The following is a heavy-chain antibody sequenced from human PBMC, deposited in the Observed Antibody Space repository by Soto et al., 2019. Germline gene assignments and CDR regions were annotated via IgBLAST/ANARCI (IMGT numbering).Heavy chain of an antibody. J-gene: IGHJ4*02. CDR1: GFTFSNYD. CDR2: IGTAGDT. Sequence: PGGSLRLSCAASGFTFSNYDMHWVRQATGKGLEWVSAIGTAGDTYYPGSVKGRFTISRENAKNSLYLQMNSLRAEDTAVYICAKDRLVVPAAISCFDVWGMGTLVTVSS. D-gene: IGHD2-2*01. CDR3: AKDRLVVPAAISCFDV. V-gene: IGHV3-13*01.